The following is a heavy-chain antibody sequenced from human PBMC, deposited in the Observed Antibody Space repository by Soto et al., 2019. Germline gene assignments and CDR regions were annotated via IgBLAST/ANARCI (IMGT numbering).Heavy chain of an antibody. CDR3: AKLSPPLYYDYIWGSYRSAGFDY. CDR2: ISGSGGST. J-gene: IGHJ4*02. D-gene: IGHD3-16*02. Sequence: GGSLRLSCAASGFTFSSYAMSWVRQAPGKGLEWVSAISGSGGSTYYADSVKGRFTISRDNSKNTLYLQMNSLRAEDTAVYYCAKLSPPLYYDYIWGSYRSAGFDYWGQGTLVTVSS. V-gene: IGHV3-23*01. CDR1: GFTFSSYA.